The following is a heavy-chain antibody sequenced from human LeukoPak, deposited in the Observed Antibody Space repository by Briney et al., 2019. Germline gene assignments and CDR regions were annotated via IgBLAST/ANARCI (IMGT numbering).Heavy chain of an antibody. CDR1: GFTFSSYG. V-gene: IGHV3-33*01. CDR3: ARGVIAAADTYYFDY. CDR2: IWYDGSNK. Sequence: GRSLRLSCAASGFTFSSYGMPWVRQAPGKGLEWVAVIWYDGSNKYYADSVKGRFTISRDNSKNTLYLQMNSLRAEDTAVYYCARGVIAAADTYYFDYWGQGTLVTVSS. D-gene: IGHD6-13*01. J-gene: IGHJ4*02.